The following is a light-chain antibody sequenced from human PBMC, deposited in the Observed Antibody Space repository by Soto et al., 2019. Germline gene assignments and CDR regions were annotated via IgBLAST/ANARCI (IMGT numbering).Light chain of an antibody. CDR3: AAWDDALSGFV. Sequence: QSVLTQPPSASGTPGQRVTISCSGSASNIGGNSANWYQQFPGMAPKLLIFSNNQRPSGVPDRFSGSKSGTSASLAISGRQSGDEATYYCAAWDDALSGFVFATGTKLTVL. V-gene: IGLV1-44*01. CDR1: ASNIGGNS. CDR2: SNN. J-gene: IGLJ1*01.